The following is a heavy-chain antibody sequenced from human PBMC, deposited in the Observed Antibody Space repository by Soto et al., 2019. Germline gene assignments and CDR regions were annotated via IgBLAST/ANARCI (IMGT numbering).Heavy chain of an antibody. CDR3: ARLSDYYGMDV. V-gene: IGHV4-59*08. CDR2: IYYSGST. J-gene: IGHJ6*02. CDR1: GGSISSYY. Sequence: QVQLQESGPGLVKPSETLSLTCTVSGGSISSYYWSWIRQPPGKGLEWIGYIYYSGSTNYNPSLKRRVTISVDTSKNQFSLKLSSVTAADTAVYYCARLSDYYGMDVWGQGTTVTVSS.